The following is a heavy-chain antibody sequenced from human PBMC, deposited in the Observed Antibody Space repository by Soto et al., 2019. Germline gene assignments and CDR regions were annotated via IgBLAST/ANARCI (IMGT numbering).Heavy chain of an antibody. CDR3: ARRPGPY. CDR1: GGSFSGYY. Sequence: PSETLSLTCAVYGGSFSGYYWSWIRQPPGKGLEWIGEINHSGSTNYNPSLKSRVTISVDTSKNQFSLKLSSVTAADTAVYYCARRPGPYWGQGTLVTVSS. V-gene: IGHV4-34*01. D-gene: IGHD7-27*01. CDR2: INHSGST. J-gene: IGHJ4*02.